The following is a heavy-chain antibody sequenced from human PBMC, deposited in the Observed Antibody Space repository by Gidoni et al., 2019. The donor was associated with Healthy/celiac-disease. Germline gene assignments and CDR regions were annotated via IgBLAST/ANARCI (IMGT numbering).Heavy chain of an antibody. D-gene: IGHD1-20*01. Sequence: QVQLQESGPGLVKPSETLSLTCTVSGGSISSYYWSWIRQPPGKGLEWIGYIYYSGSTNYTPSLKSRVTISVDTSKNQFSLKLSSVTAADTAVYYCARRHSRYIPFDPWGQGTLVTVSS. CDR3: ARRHSRYIPFDP. CDR1: GGSISSYY. V-gene: IGHV4-59*01. CDR2: IYYSGST. J-gene: IGHJ5*02.